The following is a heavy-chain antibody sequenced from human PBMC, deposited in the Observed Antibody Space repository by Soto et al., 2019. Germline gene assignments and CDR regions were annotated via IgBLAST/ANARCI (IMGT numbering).Heavy chain of an antibody. CDR1: GYTFTNYD. Sequence: QVHLVQSGAEVKQPGASVRVSCKASGYTFTNYDITWVRQATGQGLEWMGWMNPDSENTGSPQKFAGRGTMPVNTSINTAYMEVTSLRSEDTAVYYCTRAQFEFGSYFGLDVWGQGTTVTVSS. D-gene: IGHD3-10*01. J-gene: IGHJ6*02. CDR2: MNPDSENT. CDR3: TRAQFEFGSYFGLDV. V-gene: IGHV1-8*01.